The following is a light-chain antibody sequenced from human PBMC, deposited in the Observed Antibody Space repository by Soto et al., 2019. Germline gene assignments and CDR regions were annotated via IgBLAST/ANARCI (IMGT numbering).Light chain of an antibody. Sequence: DIHMTQSPSTLSASVGDRVTIPCRASQSIADWLAWYQQKPGKAPKLLIYKASTLESGVPSRFSGSGSGTEFTLTVSSLQPYDCATYSSQQYVAYPLTFGGGTKVDSK. CDR1: QSIADW. CDR3: QQYVAYPLT. J-gene: IGKJ4*01. CDR2: KAS. V-gene: IGKV1-5*03.